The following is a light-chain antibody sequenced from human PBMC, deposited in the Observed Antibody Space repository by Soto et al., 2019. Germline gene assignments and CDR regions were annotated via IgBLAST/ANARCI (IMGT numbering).Light chain of an antibody. CDR2: AAS. J-gene: IGKJ1*01. Sequence: DIQMTQSPSSLSASVGDRVTITCRASQSISSYLIWYQQKPGKAPKLLIYAASTLQSGVPSRFSGSGSGTDFSLTISSLQPEDFATYFCQQSYSLPRTFGQGTKVEMK. CDR1: QSISSY. V-gene: IGKV1-39*01. CDR3: QQSYSLPRT.